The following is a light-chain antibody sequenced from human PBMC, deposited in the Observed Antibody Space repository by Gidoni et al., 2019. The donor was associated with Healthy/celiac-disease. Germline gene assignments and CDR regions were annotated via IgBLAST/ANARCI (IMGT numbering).Light chain of an antibody. CDR1: QSVSSY. V-gene: IGKV3-11*01. CDR3: QQRSNWPPKLT. Sequence: IVLTQSPATLSLSPGERATLSCRASQSVSSYLAWYQQKPGQAPRLLIYDAANRATGIPARFSGSGSGTDFTRTISSLEPEDFAVYYCQQRSNWPPKLTFGGGTKVEIK. J-gene: IGKJ4*01. CDR2: DAA.